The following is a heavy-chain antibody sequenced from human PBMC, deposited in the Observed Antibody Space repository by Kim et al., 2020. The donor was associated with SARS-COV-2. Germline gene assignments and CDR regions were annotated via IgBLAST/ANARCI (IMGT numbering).Heavy chain of an antibody. V-gene: IGHV3-33*01. CDR1: GFTFSSYG. D-gene: IGHD1-26*01. J-gene: IGHJ6*01. CDR3: ARRAGVGSYGYYYYGMDV. Sequence: GGSLRLSCAASGFTFSSYGMHWVRQAPGKGLEWVAVIWYDGSNKYYADSVKGRFTISRDNSKNTLYLQMNSLSAEATAVYYCARRAGVGSYGYYYYGMDVWVQGTTVTVSS. CDR2: IWYDGSNK.